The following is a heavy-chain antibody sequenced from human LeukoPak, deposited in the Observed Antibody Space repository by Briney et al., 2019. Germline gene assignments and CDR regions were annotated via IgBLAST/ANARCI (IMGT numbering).Heavy chain of an antibody. D-gene: IGHD6-19*01. Sequence: GGSLRLSCAASGFTFSNYDMHWVRLAPGKGLEWVAVISFDGSNIYSADSVQGRFTISRDNSKNTVYLQMNSLRAEDTAVYYCAKVAGIAVAGTFYYFDYWGQGTLVTVSS. V-gene: IGHV3-30*18. CDR3: AKVAGIAVAGTFYYFDY. CDR2: ISFDGSNI. CDR1: GFTFSNYD. J-gene: IGHJ4*02.